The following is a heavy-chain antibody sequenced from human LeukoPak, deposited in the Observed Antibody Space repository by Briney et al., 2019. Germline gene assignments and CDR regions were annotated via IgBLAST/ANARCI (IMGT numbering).Heavy chain of an antibody. V-gene: IGHV1-46*01. D-gene: IGHD3-3*01. Sequence: GASVKVSCKASGYTFTRYYLHWVRQAPGQGLEWMGIINPSGGSTSYAQKFQGRVTMTRDTSTSTVYMELSSLRSEDTAVYYCARDWYPDFWSGYWVDYYYGMDVWGQGTTVTVSS. CDR2: INPSGGST. CDR1: GYTFTRYY. J-gene: IGHJ6*02. CDR3: ARDWYPDFWSGYWVDYYYGMDV.